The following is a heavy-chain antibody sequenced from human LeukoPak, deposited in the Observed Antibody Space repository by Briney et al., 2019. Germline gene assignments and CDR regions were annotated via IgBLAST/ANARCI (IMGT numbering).Heavy chain of an antibody. CDR1: GFTFSSYG. V-gene: IGHV3-30*02. Sequence: GGSLRLSCAASGFTFSSYGMHWVRQAPGKGLEWVAFIRYDGSNKYYADSVKGRFTISRDNSKNTLYLQMNSLRAEDTAVYYCAKDLSLPEAFGFWSGYFDYWGQGTLVTVSS. CDR3: AKDLSLPEAFGFWSGYFDY. CDR2: IRYDGSNK. J-gene: IGHJ4*02. D-gene: IGHD3-3*01.